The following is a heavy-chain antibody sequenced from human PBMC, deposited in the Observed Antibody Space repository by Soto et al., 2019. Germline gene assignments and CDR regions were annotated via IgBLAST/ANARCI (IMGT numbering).Heavy chain of an antibody. CDR1: GGPFSSYA. J-gene: IGHJ5*02. CDR2: IIPMYGPA. CDR3: ARVTSMVRGVIDNWFDP. V-gene: IGHV1-69*01. Sequence: QVPLVQSGAEVKKPGSSVTVSCKASGGPFSSYAIHWVRQAPGQGIEWMGGIIPMYGPAKYAQRIQGRVTLTAAESTTTVYMELTSLTSPDTAVYYCARVTSMVRGVIDNWFDPWGHGTLVTVSS. D-gene: IGHD3-10*01.